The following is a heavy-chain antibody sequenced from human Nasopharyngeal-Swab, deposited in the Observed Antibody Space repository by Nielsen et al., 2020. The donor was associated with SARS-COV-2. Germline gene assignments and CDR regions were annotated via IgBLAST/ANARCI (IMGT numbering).Heavy chain of an antibody. D-gene: IGHD3-10*01. V-gene: IGHV3-23*01. J-gene: IGHJ4*02. CDR2: ISGRGDISGSGGST. Sequence: GRQAPGKGLERVADISGRGDISGSGGSTYDADSVKSRFTISRDNSKNTLSLQMNGLGAEVTAVYYCAKDLRGPYYFWGQGTLVTVSS. CDR3: AKDLRGPYYF.